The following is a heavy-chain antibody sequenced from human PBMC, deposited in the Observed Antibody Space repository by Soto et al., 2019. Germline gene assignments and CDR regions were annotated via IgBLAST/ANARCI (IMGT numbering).Heavy chain of an antibody. CDR3: ATDRRRVLRFLEWFAWFDP. D-gene: IGHD3-3*01. CDR1: GYTLTELS. CDR2: FDPEDGET. Sequence: XSVKGSCKVSGYTLTELSMHWVRQAPGKGLEWMGGFDPEDGETIYAQKFQGRVTMTEDTSTDTAYMELSSLRSEDTAVYYCATDRRRVLRFLEWFAWFDPWGQGTLVTRLL. V-gene: IGHV1-24*01. J-gene: IGHJ5*02.